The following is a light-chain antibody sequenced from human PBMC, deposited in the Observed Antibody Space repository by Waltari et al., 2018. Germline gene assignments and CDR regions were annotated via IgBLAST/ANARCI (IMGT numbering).Light chain of an antibody. Sequence: QSALTQPASVSGSPGQSITISCTGTSSHVGAYNYVYWYQHYPGKAPKLIIYDVMKRSAGVSDRFSGSKSGNTASLTISGLQSEDEADYSCSSYARGSTWVFGGGTKLTVL. V-gene: IGLV2-14*03. CDR3: SSYARGSTWV. J-gene: IGLJ3*02. CDR2: DVM. CDR1: SSHVGAYNY.